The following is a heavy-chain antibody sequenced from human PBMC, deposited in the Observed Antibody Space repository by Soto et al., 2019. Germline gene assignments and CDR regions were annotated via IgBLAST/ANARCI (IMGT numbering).Heavy chain of an antibody. V-gene: IGHV4-59*01. Sequence: QVQLQESGPGLVKPSETLSLTCTVSGGSISSYYWSWIRQPPGKGLEWIGYIYYSGSTNYNPSLKSRVTISVDTSKNLFSLKLSSVTAADTAVYYCARALSLGYCSSTSCYAWFDPWGQGTLVTVSS. CDR2: IYYSGST. D-gene: IGHD2-2*01. CDR1: GGSISSYY. J-gene: IGHJ5*02. CDR3: ARALSLGYCSSTSCYAWFDP.